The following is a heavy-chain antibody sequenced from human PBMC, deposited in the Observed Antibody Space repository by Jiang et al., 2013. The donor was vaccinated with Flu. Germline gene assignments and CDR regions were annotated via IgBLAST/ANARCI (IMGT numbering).Heavy chain of an antibody. CDR1: GYTFTSYY. D-gene: IGHD2-8*02. Sequence: QSGAEVKKPGASVKVSCKASGYTFTSYYMHWVRQAPGQGLEWMGIINPSGGSTSYAQKFQGRVTMTRDTSTSTVYMELSSLRSEDTAVYYCARERLGLVVRGSMDVWGKGTTVTVSS. CDR3: ARERLGLVVRGSMDV. V-gene: IGHV1-46*01. J-gene: IGHJ6*04. CDR2: INPSGGST.